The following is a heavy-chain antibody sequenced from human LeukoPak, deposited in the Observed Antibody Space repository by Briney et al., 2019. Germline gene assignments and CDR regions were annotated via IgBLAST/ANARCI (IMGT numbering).Heavy chain of an antibody. Sequence: GGSLRLSCAASGFTFSSYWMHWVRQAPGKGLVWVSRINTDGSSTSYADSVKGRFTISRDNAKNTLYLQMNSLRAEDTAVYYCARDLEGGYHYDSSGYQPLGYWGQGTLVTVSS. CDR3: ARDLEGGYHYDSSGYQPLGY. CDR1: GFTFSSYW. CDR2: INTDGSST. J-gene: IGHJ4*02. V-gene: IGHV3-74*01. D-gene: IGHD3-22*01.